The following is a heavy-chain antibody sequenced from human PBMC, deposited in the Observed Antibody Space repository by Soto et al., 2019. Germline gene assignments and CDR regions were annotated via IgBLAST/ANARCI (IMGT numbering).Heavy chain of an antibody. CDR3: DY. CDR2: IYFSGGT. D-gene: IGHD3-16*02. CDR1: GGSISSYY. J-gene: IGHJ4*02. Sequence: SETLSLTCTVSGGSISSYYWSWIRQPPGKGLEWIGYIYFSGGTNYNPSLKSRVTISVVKVTCAKESGYYDYVWGSYRPGYFDYWGQGTLVTVSS. V-gene: IGHV4-59*01.